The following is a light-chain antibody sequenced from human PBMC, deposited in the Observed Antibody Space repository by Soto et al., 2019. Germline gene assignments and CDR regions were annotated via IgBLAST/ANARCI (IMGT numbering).Light chain of an antibody. CDR3: RHYGDSSWT. CDR1: QSVSSTL. J-gene: IGKJ1*01. Sequence: EIVLTMSPFALALSPGERATLSCRASQSVSSTLLTWYQQKPGQAPRLLIYGVSSRATGIPDRFSGSGSGTDFTLTISRLEPEDFAVYFCRHYGDSSWTFGQGTKVDIK. CDR2: GVS. V-gene: IGKV3-20*01.